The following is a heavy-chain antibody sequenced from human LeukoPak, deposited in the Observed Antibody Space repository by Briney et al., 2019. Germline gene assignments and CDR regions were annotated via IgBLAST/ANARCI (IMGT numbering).Heavy chain of an antibody. Sequence: ASVNVSCKASGYTFTNYAMNWVRQAPGQGLEWMGWINTDTGNPTYAQGFTGPLVFSLDTSASTAYLQISSLKAEDTAIYYCARTLFGDQYQLLHNWFDPWGQGTLVTVSS. D-gene: IGHD2-2*01. J-gene: IGHJ5*02. CDR2: INTDTGNP. V-gene: IGHV7-4-1*02. CDR3: ARTLFGDQYQLLHNWFDP. CDR1: GYTFTNYA.